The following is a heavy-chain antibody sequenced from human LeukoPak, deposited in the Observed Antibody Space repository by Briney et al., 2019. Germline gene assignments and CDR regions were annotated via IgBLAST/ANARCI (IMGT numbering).Heavy chain of an antibody. J-gene: IGHJ4*02. Sequence: GGSLRLSCAASGFTFSTYTMNWVRQAPGKGLEWVASVNTVSSYIYYADSMRGRFTISRDNAKNSLFLQMNSLRAEDTAVYYCARLRRNSDRSDFFYYYDHWGQGTLVTVSS. CDR3: ARLRRNSDRSDFFYYYDH. CDR1: GFTFSTYT. CDR2: VNTVSSYI. V-gene: IGHV3-21*01. D-gene: IGHD3-22*01.